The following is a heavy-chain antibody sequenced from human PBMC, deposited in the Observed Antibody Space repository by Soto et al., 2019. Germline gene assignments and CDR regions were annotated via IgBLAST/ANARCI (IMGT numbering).Heavy chain of an antibody. Sequence: QVQLVQSGAEVKKPGSSVKVSCKASGYTFINYDFSWVRQAPGQGLEWMGWISGHNGNTKYAQKFQGRVTVTTDTSTTTAYLDLRSLRSDDTVVYYCARDTAVAFDYWGQGTLVTVSS. CDR1: GYTFINYD. CDR3: ARDTAVAFDY. D-gene: IGHD2-15*01. J-gene: IGHJ4*02. V-gene: IGHV1-18*01. CDR2: ISGHNGNT.